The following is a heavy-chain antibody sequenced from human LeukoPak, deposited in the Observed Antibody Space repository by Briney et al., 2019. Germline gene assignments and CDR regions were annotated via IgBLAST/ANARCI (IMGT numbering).Heavy chain of an antibody. CDR3: ARGQSELYCSSTSCYPPNYYYYYMDV. CDR2: INPNSGGT. J-gene: IGHJ6*03. V-gene: IGHV1-2*04. D-gene: IGHD2-2*01. Sequence: ASVKVSCKASGYTFTGYYMHWVRQAPGQGLEWMGWINPNSGGTNYAQKFQGWVTMTRDTSISTAYMELSRLRSDDTAVYYCARGQSELYCSSTSCYPPNYYYYYMDVWGKGTTVTVSS. CDR1: GYTFTGYY.